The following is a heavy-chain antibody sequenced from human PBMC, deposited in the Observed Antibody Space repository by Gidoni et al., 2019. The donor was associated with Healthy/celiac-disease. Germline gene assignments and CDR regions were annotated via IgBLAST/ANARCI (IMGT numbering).Heavy chain of an antibody. V-gene: IGHV3-33*01. CDR2: IWYDGSNK. J-gene: IGHJ6*02. D-gene: IGHD2-2*01. CDR1: GFTFSSYG. CDR3: ARDLGDIVVVPAAEYYGMDV. Sequence: QVQLVESGGGVVQPGRSMRLSCAASGFTFSSYGMHWVRQAPGKGLEWVAVIWYDGSNKYYADSVKGRFTISRDNSKNTLYLQMNSLRAEDTAVYYCARDLGDIVVVPAAEYYGMDVWGQGTTVTVSS.